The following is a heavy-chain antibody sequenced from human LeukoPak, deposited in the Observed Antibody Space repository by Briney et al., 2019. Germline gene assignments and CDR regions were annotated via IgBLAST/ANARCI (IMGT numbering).Heavy chain of an antibody. CDR1: GGSISSYY. Sequence: SETLSLTCTVSGGSISSYYWSWIRQPAGKGLEWIGRIYTSGSTNYNPSLKSRVTMSVDTSRNQFSLKPSSVTAADTAVYYCARDGQWLLPASYFDYWGQGTLVTVSS. D-gene: IGHD6-19*01. J-gene: IGHJ4*02. CDR2: IYTSGST. V-gene: IGHV4-4*07. CDR3: ARDGQWLLPASYFDY.